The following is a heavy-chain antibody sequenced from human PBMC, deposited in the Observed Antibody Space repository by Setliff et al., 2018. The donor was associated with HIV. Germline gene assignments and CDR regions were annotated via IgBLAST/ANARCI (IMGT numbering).Heavy chain of an antibody. Sequence: SETLSLTCTVSGDSISSGSYYWSWIRQPAGKGPEWIGRIYTTGTTDYNPSLKTRVSMSIDTSKNQFSLNLTSVTAADTAVYYCASGPYCSNGVCRYSVWYFDFWGQGTRVTVSS. CDR3: ASGPYCSNGVCRYSVWYFDF. CDR2: IYTTGTT. CDR1: GDSISSGSYY. D-gene: IGHD2-8*01. V-gene: IGHV4-61*02. J-gene: IGHJ4*02.